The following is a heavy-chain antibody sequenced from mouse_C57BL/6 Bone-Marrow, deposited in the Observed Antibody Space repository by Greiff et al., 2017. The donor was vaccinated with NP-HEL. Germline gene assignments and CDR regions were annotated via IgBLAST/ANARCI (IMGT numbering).Heavy chain of an antibody. V-gene: IGHV14-3*01. D-gene: IGHD2-4*01. CDR1: GFNIKNTY. J-gene: IGHJ2*01. CDR3: ASDDYDGRPYLDY. CDR2: IDPANGNT. Sequence: VQLQQSVAELVRPGASVKLSCTASGFNIKNTYMHWVKQRPEHGLEWIGRIDPANGNTKYAPKFPGKATLTADTSSNTAYLQLSSLTSEDTAIYYCASDDYDGRPYLDYWGQGTTLTVSS.